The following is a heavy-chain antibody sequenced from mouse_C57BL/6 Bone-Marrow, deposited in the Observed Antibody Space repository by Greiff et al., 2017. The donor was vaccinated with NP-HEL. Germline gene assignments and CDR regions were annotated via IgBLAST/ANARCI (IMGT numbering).Heavy chain of an antibody. V-gene: IGHV1-69*01. Sequence: QVQLQQSGAELVMPGASVKLSCKASGYTFTSYWMHWVKQRPGQGLEWIGEIDPSDSYTNYNQKFKGKSTLTVDKSSSTAYMQLSSLTSEDSAVYYCATLLLGYFDVWGTGTTVTVSS. CDR1: GYTFTSYW. J-gene: IGHJ1*03. D-gene: IGHD1-1*01. CDR3: ATLLLGYFDV. CDR2: IDPSDSYT.